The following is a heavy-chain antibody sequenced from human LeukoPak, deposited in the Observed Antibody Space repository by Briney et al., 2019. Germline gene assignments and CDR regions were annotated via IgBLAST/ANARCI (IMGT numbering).Heavy chain of an antibody. J-gene: IGHJ4*02. CDR3: AKGLGGVNAPTDY. V-gene: IGHV3-23*01. D-gene: IGHD3-16*01. CDR1: GFTFSSSA. Sequence: GGSLRLSCAASGFTFSSSAMSWVRQAPGKGLDWVSSISGGGGSTYYADSVKGRFTISRDNSKNTVYLQMNSLRAEDTAIYHCAKGLGGVNAPTDYWGQGTLVTVSS. CDR2: ISGGGGST.